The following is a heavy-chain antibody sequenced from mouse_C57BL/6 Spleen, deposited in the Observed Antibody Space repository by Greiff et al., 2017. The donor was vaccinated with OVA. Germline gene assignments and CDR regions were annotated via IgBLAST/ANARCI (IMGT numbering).Heavy chain of an antibody. CDR1: GYTFTDYE. V-gene: IGHV1-15*01. Sequence: ESGAELVRPGASVTLSCKASGYTFTDYEMHWVKQTPVHGLEWIGAIDPETGGTAYNQKFKGKAILTADKSSSTAYMELRSLTSEDSAVYYCTRLSYYGSSSWFAYWGQGTLVTVSA. CDR3: TRLSYYGSSSWFAY. J-gene: IGHJ3*01. CDR2: IDPETGGT. D-gene: IGHD1-1*01.